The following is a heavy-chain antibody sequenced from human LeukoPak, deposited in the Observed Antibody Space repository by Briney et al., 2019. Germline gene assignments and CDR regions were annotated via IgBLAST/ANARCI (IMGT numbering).Heavy chain of an antibody. D-gene: IGHD1-26*01. CDR2: MNPNSGNT. Sequence: ASVKVSCKASGYTFTSYDINWVRQATGQGLEWMGWMNPNSGNTGYAQNVQGRVTMTTDTSTGTAYMELRSLTSDDTAVYYCAREESIGSYQFLHDYWGQGTLVTVSS. CDR1: GYTFTSYD. J-gene: IGHJ4*02. CDR3: AREESIGSYQFLHDY. V-gene: IGHV1-8*01.